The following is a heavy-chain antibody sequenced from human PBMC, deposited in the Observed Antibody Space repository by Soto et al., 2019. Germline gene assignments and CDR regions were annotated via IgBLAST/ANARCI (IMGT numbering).Heavy chain of an antibody. D-gene: IGHD3-3*01. V-gene: IGHV1-58*01. CDR2: IVVGSGNT. CDR1: GFTFTSSA. CDR3: AAGGYDFWSGHPNWFDP. Sequence: QMQLVQSGPEVKKPGTSVKVSCKASGFTFTSSAVQWVRQARGQRLEWIGWIVVGSGNTNYAQKFQERVTITRDMSXSXXYMELSSLRSEDTAVYYCAAGGYDFWSGHPNWFDPWGQGTLVTVSS. J-gene: IGHJ5*02.